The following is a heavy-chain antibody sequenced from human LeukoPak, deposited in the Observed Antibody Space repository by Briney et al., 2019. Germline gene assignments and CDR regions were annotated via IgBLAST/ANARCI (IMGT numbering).Heavy chain of an antibody. CDR1: GFTFSNAW. D-gene: IGHD3-10*02. V-gene: IGHV3-48*04. CDR2: ISSSGSTI. J-gene: IGHJ6*03. CDR3: ARASVEPMFHYYYYYYMDV. Sequence: GGSLRLSCVASGFTFSNAWMNWVRQAPGKGLEWVSYISSSGSTIYYADSVKGRFTISRDNAKNSLYLQMNSLRAEDTAVYYCARASVEPMFHYYYYYYMDVWGKGTTVTISS.